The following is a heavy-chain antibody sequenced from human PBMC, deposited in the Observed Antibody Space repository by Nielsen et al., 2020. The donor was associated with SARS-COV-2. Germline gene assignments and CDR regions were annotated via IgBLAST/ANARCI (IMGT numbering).Heavy chain of an antibody. J-gene: IGHJ6*02. Sequence: GGSLRLSCAASGFTFDDYAMHWVRQAPGKGLEWVSGISWNSGSIGYADSVKGRFTISRDNSKNTLYLQMNSLRAEDTAVYYCARDGFVEDGSGSYYHYYGMDVWGQGTTVTVSS. CDR2: ISWNSGSI. CDR3: ARDGFVEDGSGSYYHYYGMDV. V-gene: IGHV3-9*01. CDR1: GFTFDDYA. D-gene: IGHD3-10*01.